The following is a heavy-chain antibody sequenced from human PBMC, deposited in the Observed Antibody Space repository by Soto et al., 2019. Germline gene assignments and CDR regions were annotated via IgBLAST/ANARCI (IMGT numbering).Heavy chain of an antibody. CDR3: GRVYRSSGGYFQQ. D-gene: IGHD3-10*01. J-gene: IGHJ1*01. CDR2: IYYSGST. CDR1: GGSISSGGYY. V-gene: IGHV4-31*03. Sequence: QVQLQESGPGLVKPSQTLSLTCTVSGGSISSGGYYWSWIRQHPGKGLEWIGYIYYSGSTYYNQSLKSRVTIAVDTSKNQFSLKMSSVTAADTAVYYCGRVYRSSGGYFQQWGQGTLVTVSS.